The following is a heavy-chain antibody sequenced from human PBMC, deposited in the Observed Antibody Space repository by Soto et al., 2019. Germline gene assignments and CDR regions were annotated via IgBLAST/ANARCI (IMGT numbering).Heavy chain of an antibody. J-gene: IGHJ4*02. D-gene: IGHD6-13*01. V-gene: IGHV3-23*01. Sequence: GGSQRLSCAASGFTFSSHSMSWVRQTPGKGLEWVSAITNSGGSTYYADSVKGRFTISRDNSKNTLYLQMNSLRAEDTAVYYCAKRGIASGDPIDYWGQGTLVTV. CDR2: ITNSGGST. CDR1: GFTFSSHS. CDR3: AKRGIASGDPIDY.